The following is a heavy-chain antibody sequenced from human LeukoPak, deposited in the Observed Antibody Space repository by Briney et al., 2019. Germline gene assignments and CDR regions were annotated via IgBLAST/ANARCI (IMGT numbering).Heavy chain of an antibody. D-gene: IGHD2-2*01. CDR3: ARDGSRDY. CDR1: GFTFSDYH. Sequence: GGSLRLSCAASGFTFSDYHMSWIRQAPGKGLEWVSCISGSSSYSNYADSVKGRFTISRDNAKNSLYLQMNSLRADDTAVYYCARDGSRDYWGQGTLVTVSS. V-gene: IGHV3-11*05. J-gene: IGHJ4*02. CDR2: ISGSSSYS.